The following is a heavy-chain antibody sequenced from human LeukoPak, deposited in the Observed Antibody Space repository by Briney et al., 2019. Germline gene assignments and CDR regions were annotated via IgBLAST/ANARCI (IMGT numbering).Heavy chain of an antibody. D-gene: IGHD6-13*01. Sequence: APVKVSCKASGYTFIAYYIHWVRQAPGQGLEWMGWINPNRGDTKYAQKFQGRVTMTRDTSINTAYMELNSLGYDDTAVYYCVSLAAGRFDYWGQGALVTVSS. J-gene: IGHJ4*02. CDR1: GYTFIAYY. V-gene: IGHV1-2*02. CDR3: VSLAAGRFDY. CDR2: INPNRGDT.